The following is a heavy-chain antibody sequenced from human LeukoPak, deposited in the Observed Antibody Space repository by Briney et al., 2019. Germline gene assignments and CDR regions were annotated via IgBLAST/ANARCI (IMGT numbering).Heavy chain of an antibody. CDR2: IYPRDSDI. V-gene: IGHV5-51*01. CDR1: GYSFTNYW. D-gene: IGHD6-13*01. Sequence: GESLKISCKTSGYSFTNYWIAWVRQMPGKGLEYMGIIYPRDSDIRYNPSFRGQVTISADKSISTAYLQWTSLKAPDTAMYFCARPPHTSSWYFFDFWGQGTLVTVSS. J-gene: IGHJ4*02. CDR3: ARPPHTSSWYFFDF.